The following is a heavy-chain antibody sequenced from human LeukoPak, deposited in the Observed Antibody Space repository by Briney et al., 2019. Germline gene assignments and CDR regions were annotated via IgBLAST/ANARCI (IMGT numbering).Heavy chain of an antibody. CDR3: ARPGRGALFEY. V-gene: IGHV5-51*01. CDR1: GYSFTDYW. CDR2: IYPSDSDA. Sequence: GESLKISCKVSGYSFTDYWIGWVRQMPGKGLEWMGIIYPSDSDAKYSPSFQGHVNISADKSITTAYLQWSSLKASDTAMYYCARPGRGALFEYWGQGTLVTVSS. D-gene: IGHD3-10*01. J-gene: IGHJ4*02.